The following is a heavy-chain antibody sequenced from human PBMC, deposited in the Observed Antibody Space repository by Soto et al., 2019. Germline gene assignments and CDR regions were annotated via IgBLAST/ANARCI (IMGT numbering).Heavy chain of an antibody. CDR3: ARPIAAAAGWFDP. CDR2: IYHSGST. D-gene: IGHD6-13*01. CDR1: CYSISSRYY. J-gene: IGHJ5*02. Sequence: ETLSFSCPVSCYSISSRYYWGWIRQPPGQGLERIGSIYHSGSTYYNPCLKGRVTISGDTYKNQFSLKLGSVTAADTAVYCCARPIAAAAGWFDPCGQATLVTV. V-gene: IGHV4-38-2*01.